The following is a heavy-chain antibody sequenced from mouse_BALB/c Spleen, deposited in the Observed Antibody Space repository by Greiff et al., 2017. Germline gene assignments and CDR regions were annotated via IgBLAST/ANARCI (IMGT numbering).Heavy chain of an antibody. Sequence: QVHVKQPGAELVKPGASVKLSCKASGYTFTSYWMHWVKQRPGQGLEWIGEINPSNGRTNYNEKFKSKATLTVDKSSSTAYMQLSSLTSEDSAVYYCASREIYYYGTYAMDYWGQGTSVTVSS. J-gene: IGHJ4*01. CDR1: GYTFTSYW. V-gene: IGHV1S81*02. D-gene: IGHD1-1*01. CDR3: ASREIYYYGTYAMDY. CDR2: INPSNGRT.